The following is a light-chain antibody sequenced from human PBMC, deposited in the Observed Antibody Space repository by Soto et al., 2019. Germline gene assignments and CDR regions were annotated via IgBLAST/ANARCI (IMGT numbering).Light chain of an antibody. V-gene: IGKV1-27*01. J-gene: IGKJ1*01. CDR2: AAS. CDR3: QKYNNDPPWT. CDR1: QDISNY. Sequence: DIPMTQSPSSLSASVGDRVTITCRASQDISNYLAWYQQRPGKVPKLLISAASTLQSGVTSRFSGSGSGTDVTLTISSLQPEDVATYYCQKYNNDPPWTFGQGTKVEIK.